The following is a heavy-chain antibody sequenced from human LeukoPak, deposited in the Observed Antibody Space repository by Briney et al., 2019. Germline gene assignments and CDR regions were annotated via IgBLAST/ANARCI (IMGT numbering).Heavy chain of an antibody. CDR3: VLRGGATDY. CDR2: ISGSGGTT. V-gene: IGHV3-23*01. J-gene: IGHJ4*02. CDR1: GFTSSSFV. Sequence: GGSLRLSCAASGFTSSSFVLNWVRQAPGKGLEWVSTISGSGGTTYYADSVKGRFTISRDNSKNTLYLQMNSLRAEDTAVYYCVLRGGATDYWGQGTLVTVSS. D-gene: IGHD3-16*01.